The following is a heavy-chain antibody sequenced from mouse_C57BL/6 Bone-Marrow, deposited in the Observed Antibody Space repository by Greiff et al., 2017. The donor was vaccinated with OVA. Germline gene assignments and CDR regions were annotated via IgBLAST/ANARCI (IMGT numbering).Heavy chain of an antibody. Sequence: QVQLKESGAELVKPGASVKLSCKASGYTFTSYWMHWVKQRPGQGLEWIGMIHPNSGSTNYNEKFKSKATLTVDKSSSTAYMQLSSLTSEDSAVYYCARGVYYYGSSYQFAYWGQGTLVTVSA. CDR1: GYTFTSYW. J-gene: IGHJ3*01. V-gene: IGHV1-64*01. CDR2: IHPNSGST. CDR3: ARGVYYYGSSYQFAY. D-gene: IGHD1-1*01.